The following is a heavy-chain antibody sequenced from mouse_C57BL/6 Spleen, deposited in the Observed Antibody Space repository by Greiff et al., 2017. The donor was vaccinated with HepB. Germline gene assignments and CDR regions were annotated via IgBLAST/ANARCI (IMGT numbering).Heavy chain of an antibody. Sequence: EVQRVESGGGLVQPGGSLKLSCAASGFTFSDYGMAWVRQAPRKGPEWVAFISNLAYSIYYADTVTGRFTISRENAKNTLYLEMSSLRSEDTAMYYCARHYGNYVDYYAMDYWGQGTSVTVSS. CDR2: ISNLAYSI. D-gene: IGHD2-1*01. CDR3: ARHYGNYVDYYAMDY. V-gene: IGHV5-15*01. CDR1: GFTFSDYG. J-gene: IGHJ4*01.